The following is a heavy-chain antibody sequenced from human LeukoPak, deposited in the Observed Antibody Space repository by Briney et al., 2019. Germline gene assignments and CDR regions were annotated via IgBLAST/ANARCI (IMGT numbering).Heavy chain of an antibody. Sequence: GASVKVSCKASGYTFTGYYMHWVQQAPGQGLEWMGWINPNSGGTNYAQKFQGRVTMTRDTSISTAYMELSRLRSDDTAVYYCARERQQLVPFYYYMDVWGEGTTVTVSS. V-gene: IGHV1-2*02. J-gene: IGHJ6*03. D-gene: IGHD6-13*01. CDR2: INPNSGGT. CDR1: GYTFTGYY. CDR3: ARERQQLVPFYYYMDV.